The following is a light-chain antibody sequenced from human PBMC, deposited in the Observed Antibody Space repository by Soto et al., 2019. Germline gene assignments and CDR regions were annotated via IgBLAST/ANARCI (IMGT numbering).Light chain of an antibody. CDR1: SSDVGGYNY. Sequence: QSALTQPPSASGSLGQSVTISCTGTSSDVGGYNYVSWHQQHPGKAPKGMIYEVTKRPPGVPDRFSGSKSGNTASLTVSGIQAEDEDDYYCSSFAGGGNPVLLGGGTKLTVL. CDR2: EVT. V-gene: IGLV2-8*01. CDR3: SSFAGGGNPVL. J-gene: IGLJ2*01.